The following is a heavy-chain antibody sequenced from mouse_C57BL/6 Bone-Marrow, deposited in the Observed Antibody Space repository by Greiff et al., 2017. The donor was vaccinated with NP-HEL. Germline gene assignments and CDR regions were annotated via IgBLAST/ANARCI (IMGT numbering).Heavy chain of an antibody. CDR1: GFNIKDDD. V-gene: IGHV14-4*01. CDR2: IDPENGDT. CDR3: TTSGSYDY. J-gene: IGHJ2*01. Sequence: VQLQQSGAELVRPGASVKLSCTASGFNIKDDDMHWVKQRPEQGLEWIGWIDPENGDTEYAAKFQGKATITADTSSNTAYLQLSSLTSEDTAVYYCTTSGSYDYWGQGTTLTVSS. D-gene: IGHD3-1*01.